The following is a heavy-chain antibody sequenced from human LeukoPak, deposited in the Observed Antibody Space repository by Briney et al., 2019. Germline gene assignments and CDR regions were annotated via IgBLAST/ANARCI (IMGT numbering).Heavy chain of an antibody. J-gene: IGHJ4*02. CDR2: IYYSGST. CDR1: GGSISSYY. V-gene: IGHV4-59*01. Sequence: SETLSLTCTVSGGSISSYYWSWIRQPPGKGLEWIGYIYYSGSTNYNPSLKSRVTISVDTSKNQFSLKLSSVTAADTAVYYCARDLGATIFGVGGPFDYWGQGTLVTVSS. CDR3: ARDLGATIFGVGGPFDY. D-gene: IGHD3-3*01.